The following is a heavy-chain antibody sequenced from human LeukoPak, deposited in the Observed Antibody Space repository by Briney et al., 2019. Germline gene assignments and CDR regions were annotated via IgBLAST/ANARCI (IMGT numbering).Heavy chain of an antibody. J-gene: IGHJ4*02. V-gene: IGHV3-7*03. D-gene: IGHD6-13*01. CDR2: IKKGGSEK. CDR3: ARGLYSSTTYYFDY. CDR1: GFTSSSYW. Sequence: GGSLRLSCAASGFTSSSYWMSWVRQAPGKGLEWVANIKKGGSEKYYVDSVKGRFTISRDNAKNSLYLQMNSLRAEDTAVYFCARGLYSSTTYYFDYWGQGTLVTVSS.